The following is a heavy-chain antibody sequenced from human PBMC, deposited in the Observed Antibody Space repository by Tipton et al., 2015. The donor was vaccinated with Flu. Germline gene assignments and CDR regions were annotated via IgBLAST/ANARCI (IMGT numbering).Heavy chain of an antibody. V-gene: IGHV4-31*03. D-gene: IGHD6-19*01. J-gene: IGHJ6*02. CDR3: ARERRTGSRGWYAYYYRYGMGF. CDR1: GGSISSGGYY. Sequence: TLSLTCTVSGGSISSGGYYWSWIRQHPGKGLEWIGNIYYSGSTYYNPSLKSRVTISVDTSKNQFSLKLSSVTAADTALYYCARERRTGSRGWYAYYYRYGMGFWGQGTTLTVSS. CDR2: IYYSGST.